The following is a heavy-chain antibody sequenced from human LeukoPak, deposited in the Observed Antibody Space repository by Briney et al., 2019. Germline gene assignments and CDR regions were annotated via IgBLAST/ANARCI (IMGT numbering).Heavy chain of an antibody. Sequence: GGSRRLSWEASGFTFSTYWMKWVRQAPGRGLEWVANIKQDGSQKYYVDSVKGRFIISRDNAKNSLYLQMNSVRAEDTAVYYCAREGTFGDYRASGDYWGQGALVTVSS. CDR2: IKQDGSQK. CDR1: GFTFSTYW. D-gene: IGHD2-21*02. CDR3: AREGTFGDYRASGDY. J-gene: IGHJ4*02. V-gene: IGHV3-7*03.